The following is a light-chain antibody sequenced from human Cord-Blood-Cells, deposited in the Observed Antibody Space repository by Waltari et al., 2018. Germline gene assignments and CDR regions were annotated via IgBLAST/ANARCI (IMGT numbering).Light chain of an antibody. V-gene: IGKV3-15*01. CDR1: QSVSSN. CDR3: QQYNNWAT. Sequence: EIVMTQSPATLSVSQGERATLSCRASQSVSSNLAWYQQKPGQAPRLLIYGASTRATGIPARFSGSGSGTEFTLTISSLQSEDCAVYYCQQYNNWATFGGGTKVEIK. J-gene: IGKJ4*01. CDR2: GAS.